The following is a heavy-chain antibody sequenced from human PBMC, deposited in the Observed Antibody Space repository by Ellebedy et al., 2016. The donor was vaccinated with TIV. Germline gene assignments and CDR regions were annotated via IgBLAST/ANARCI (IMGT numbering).Heavy chain of an antibody. CDR2: ISSTSDYT. J-gene: IGHJ4*02. Sequence: PGGSLRLSCAASGFTFSDYYMNWIRQAPGKGLEWVSSISSTSDYTSSADSMEGRFTISRDNADNSMFLQMTSLRAEDTAVYYCVTHPLSQWLRFFESWGRGTLVTVSS. CDR3: VTHPLSQWLRFFES. CDR1: GFTFSDYY. V-gene: IGHV3-11*03. D-gene: IGHD6-19*01.